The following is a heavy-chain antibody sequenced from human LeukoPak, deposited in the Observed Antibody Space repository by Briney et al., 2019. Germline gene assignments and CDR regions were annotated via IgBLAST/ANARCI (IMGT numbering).Heavy chain of an antibody. CDR2: IYYSGST. D-gene: IGHD5-18*01. J-gene: IGHJ3*02. V-gene: IGHV4-39*07. CDR1: GGSISSSSYY. Sequence: KPSETLSLTCTVSGGSISSSSYYWGWIRQPPGKGLEWIGSIYYSGSTYYNPSLKSRVTISVDTSKNQFSLKLSSVTAADTAVYYCARERKDTAPRDAFDIWGQGTMVTVSS. CDR3: ARERKDTAPRDAFDI.